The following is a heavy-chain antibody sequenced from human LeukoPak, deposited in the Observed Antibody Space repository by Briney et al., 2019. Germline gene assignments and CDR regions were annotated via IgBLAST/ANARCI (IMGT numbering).Heavy chain of an antibody. D-gene: IGHD2-2*01. CDR3: AREQPDVVPAAQASPYYYYMDV. J-gene: IGHJ6*03. Sequence: PSETLSLTCTVSGGSISSGSYYWSWIRQPAGKGLEWIGRIYTSGSTNYNPSLKSRVTISVDTSKNQFSLKLSSATAADTAVYYCAREQPDVVPAAQASPYYYYMDVWAKGPRSPSP. CDR2: IYTSGST. V-gene: IGHV4-61*02. CDR1: GGSISSGSYY.